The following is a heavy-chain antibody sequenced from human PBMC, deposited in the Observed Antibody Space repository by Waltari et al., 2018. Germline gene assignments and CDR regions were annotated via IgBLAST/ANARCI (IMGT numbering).Heavy chain of an antibody. Sequence: QLQLQESGPGLVKPSETLSLTCTVSGGSIRSSSYYWGWIRQPPGKGLEWIGSIYYSGSTFCTPSPKSRVTISVDTSKNQFSLKLSSVTAADTAVYYCARIEYSSSSVGDWGQGTLVTVSS. V-gene: IGHV4-39*07. CDR2: IYYSGST. CDR1: GGSIRSSSYY. D-gene: IGHD6-6*01. J-gene: IGHJ4*02. CDR3: ARIEYSSSSVGD.